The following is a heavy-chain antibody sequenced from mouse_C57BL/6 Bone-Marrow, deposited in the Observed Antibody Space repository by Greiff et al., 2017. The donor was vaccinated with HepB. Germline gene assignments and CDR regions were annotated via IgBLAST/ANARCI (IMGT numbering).Heavy chain of an antibody. CDR1: GYTFTDYN. Sequence: EVQLQQSGPELVKPGASVKIPCKASGYTFTDYNMDWVKQSHGKSLEWIGDINPNNGGTIYNQKFKGKATLTVDKSSSTAYMEHRSLTSEDTAVYYCARGWSLRGGTSYYYAMDYWGQGTSVTVSS. CDR3: ARGWSLRGGTSYYYAMDY. CDR2: INPNNGGT. J-gene: IGHJ4*01. D-gene: IGHD1-1*01. V-gene: IGHV1-18*01.